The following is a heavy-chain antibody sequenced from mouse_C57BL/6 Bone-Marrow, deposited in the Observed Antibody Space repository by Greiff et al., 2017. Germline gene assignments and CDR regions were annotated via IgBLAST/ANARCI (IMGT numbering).Heavy chain of an antibody. J-gene: IGHJ3*01. V-gene: IGHV5-15*04. Sequence: EVQLVESGGGLVQPGGSLKLSCAASGFTFSDYGMAWVRQAPRQGPEWVAFISNLAYSIYYADTVTGRFTISRENAKNTLYLELSSLRSEDTARDDCARRDDYGLDWGQGTRGTVSA. D-gene: IGHD2-4*01. CDR1: GFTFSDYG. CDR2: ISNLAYSI. CDR3: ARRDDYGLD.